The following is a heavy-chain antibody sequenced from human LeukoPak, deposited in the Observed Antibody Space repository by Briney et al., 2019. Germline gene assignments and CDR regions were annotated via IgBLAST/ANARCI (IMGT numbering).Heavy chain of an antibody. D-gene: IGHD2-2*01. CDR1: GYSFTTYW. Sequence: GESLKISCRGSGYSFTTYWIGWVRQMPGKGLEWMGIIYPGDSDTRYSPSFQGQVTMSADKSINAAYLQWSSLKASDTAMYYCARRQGCSSTSCPPDSWGQGTLVTVSS. V-gene: IGHV5-51*01. CDR2: IYPGDSDT. J-gene: IGHJ4*02. CDR3: ARRQGCSSTSCPPDS.